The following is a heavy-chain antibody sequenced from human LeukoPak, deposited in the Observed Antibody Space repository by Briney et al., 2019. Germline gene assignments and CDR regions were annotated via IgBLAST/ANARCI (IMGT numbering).Heavy chain of an antibody. Sequence: GGSLRLSCAASGFTFDDYAMHWVRQAPGKGLEWVSGISWNSGSIGYADSVKGRFTISRDNAKNSLYLQMNSLRAEDTALYYCAKVHRTGYCSSTSCYFILGAFDIWGQGTMVTVSS. J-gene: IGHJ3*02. CDR1: GFTFDDYA. D-gene: IGHD2-2*01. V-gene: IGHV3-9*01. CDR3: AKVHRTGYCSSTSCYFILGAFDI. CDR2: ISWNSGSI.